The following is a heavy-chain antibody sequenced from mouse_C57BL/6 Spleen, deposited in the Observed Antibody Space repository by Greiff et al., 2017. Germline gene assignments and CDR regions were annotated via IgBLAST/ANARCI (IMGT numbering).Heavy chain of an antibody. D-gene: IGHD6-5*01. V-gene: IGHV1-69*01. J-gene: IGHJ4*01. Sequence: VQLQQPGAELVMPGASVKLSCKASGYTFTSYWMHWVKQRPGQGLEWIGEIDPSDSYTNYNQKFKGKSTLTVDKSSSTAYMQRSSLTSEDSAVYYCARALSYAMDYWGQGTSVTVSS. CDR3: ARALSYAMDY. CDR1: GYTFTSYW. CDR2: IDPSDSYT.